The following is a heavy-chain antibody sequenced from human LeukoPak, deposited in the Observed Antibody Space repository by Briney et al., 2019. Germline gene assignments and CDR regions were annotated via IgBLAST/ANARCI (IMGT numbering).Heavy chain of an antibody. D-gene: IGHD3-10*01. CDR1: GGSISSSSYY. CDR2: IYYSGST. V-gene: IGHV4-39*07. CDR3: ARDGLMVRGVRVSFDY. Sequence: PSETLSLTCTVSGGSISSSSYYWGWIHQPPGKGLEWIGSIYYSGSTYYNPSLKSRVTISVDTSKNQFSLKLSSVTAADTAVYYCARDGLMVRGVRVSFDYWGQGTLVTVSS. J-gene: IGHJ4*02.